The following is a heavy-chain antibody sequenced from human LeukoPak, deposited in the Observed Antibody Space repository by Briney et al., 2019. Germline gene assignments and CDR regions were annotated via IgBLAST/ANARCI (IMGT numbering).Heavy chain of an antibody. D-gene: IGHD6-13*01. V-gene: IGHV3-48*04. J-gene: IGHJ6*03. CDR3: ARVGAAGTYYMDV. Sequence: PGGSLRLSCAASGFTFSSYSMNWVRQAPGKGLEWVSYISSSGSTIYYADSVKGRFTISRDNAKNSLYLQMNSLRAEDTAVYYCARVGAAGTYYMDVWGKGTTVTISS. CDR1: GFTFSSYS. CDR2: ISSSGSTI.